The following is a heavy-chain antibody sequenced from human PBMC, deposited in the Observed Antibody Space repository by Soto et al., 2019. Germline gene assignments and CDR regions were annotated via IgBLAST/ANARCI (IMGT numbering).Heavy chain of an antibody. Sequence: EVQLLESGGGLVQPGGSLRLSCAASGFTFSRYAMSWVRQAPGKGLEWVSAISGSGGSTYYADSVKGRFTISRDNSKNTLYLQMNSLRAEDTAGYYCAKDREYCSGASCAWPGGLDPWGHGTLVTVSS. D-gene: IGHD2-15*01. CDR1: GFTFSRYA. CDR2: ISGSGGST. J-gene: IGHJ5*02. CDR3: AKDREYCSGASCAWPGGLDP. V-gene: IGHV3-23*01.